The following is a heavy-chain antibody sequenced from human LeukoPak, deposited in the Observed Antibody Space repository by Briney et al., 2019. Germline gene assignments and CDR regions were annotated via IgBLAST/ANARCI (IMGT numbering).Heavy chain of an antibody. V-gene: IGHV3-66*02. CDR3: ARAFSSGYMGDDY. D-gene: IGHD3-22*01. CDR1: GFTVSSNY. CDR2: IYSGGST. Sequence: GGSLRLSCAASGFTVSSNYMSWVRQAPGKGLEWVSVIYSGGSTYYADSVKGRFTISRDNSKNTLYLQVNSLRAEDTAVYYCARAFSSGYMGDDYWGQGTLVTVSS. J-gene: IGHJ4*02.